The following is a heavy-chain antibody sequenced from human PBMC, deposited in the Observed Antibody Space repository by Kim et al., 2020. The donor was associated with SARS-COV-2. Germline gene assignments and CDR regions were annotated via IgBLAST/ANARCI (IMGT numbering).Heavy chain of an antibody. CDR3: ARPGGATTLSRIDY. CDR2: IYYSGST. Sequence: SETLSLTCTVSGGSISSSSYYWGWIRQPPGKGLEWIGSIYYSGSTYYNPSLKSRVTISVDTSKNQFSLKLSSVTAADTAVYYCARPGGATTLSRIDYWGQGTLVTVSS. V-gene: IGHV4-39*01. D-gene: IGHD1-26*01. CDR1: GGSISSSSYY. J-gene: IGHJ4*02.